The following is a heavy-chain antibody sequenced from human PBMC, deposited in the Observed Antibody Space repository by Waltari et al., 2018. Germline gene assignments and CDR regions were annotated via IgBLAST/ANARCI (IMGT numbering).Heavy chain of an antibody. D-gene: IGHD2-21*01. CDR3: ARDLPSCGGDCYNAFDI. V-gene: IGHV1-69*12. CDR2: IIPIFGTA. Sequence: QVQLVQSGAAVKKPGSSVKVSCQASGGTFSSYAISRVRQAPGQGLEWMGGIIPIFGTANYAQKFQGRVTITADESTSTAYMELSSLRSEDTAVYYCARDLPSCGGDCYNAFDIWGQGTMVTVSS. CDR1: GGTFSSYA. J-gene: IGHJ3*02.